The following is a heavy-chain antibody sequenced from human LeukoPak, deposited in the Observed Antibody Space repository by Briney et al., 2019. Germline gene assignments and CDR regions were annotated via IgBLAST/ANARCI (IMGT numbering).Heavy chain of an antibody. Sequence: SETLSLTCTVSGGSISSYYWSWIRQPPGKGLEWIGYIYYSGSTNYNPSLKSRVTISVDTSKNQFSLKLSSVTAADTAVYYCARLLWFGEYYFDYWGRGTLVTVSS. CDR3: ARLLWFGEYYFDY. D-gene: IGHD3-10*01. CDR1: GGSISSYY. J-gene: IGHJ4*02. V-gene: IGHV4-59*01. CDR2: IYYSGST.